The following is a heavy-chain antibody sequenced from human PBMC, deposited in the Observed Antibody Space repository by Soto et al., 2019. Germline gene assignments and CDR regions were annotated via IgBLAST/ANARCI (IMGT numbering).Heavy chain of an antibody. CDR1: GGSVSSGSYY. V-gene: IGHV4-61*01. D-gene: IGHD6-13*01. Sequence: QVQLQESGPGLVKPSETLSLTCTVSGGSVSSGSYYWSWIRQPPGKGLEWIGYIYYSGSTNYNPPPKRRVTISVGTAKDPFSLEASPGDAADPAVYYLWRDRAAAGPPYYHHGMDGLGQRAPGTGS. J-gene: IGHJ6*02. CDR3: WRDRAAAGPPYYHHGMDG. CDR2: IYYSGST.